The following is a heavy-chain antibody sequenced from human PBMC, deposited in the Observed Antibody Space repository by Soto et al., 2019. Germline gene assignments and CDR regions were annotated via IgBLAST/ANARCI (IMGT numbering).Heavy chain of an antibody. CDR2: IIGSGVST. CDR3: SSIRLXEWLPVTEADY. V-gene: IGHV3-23*01. Sequence: PGWSVRLSCAACAFTFSSYALSGARHAPWPWLEWVSSIIGSGVSTYYAGSLNVLFTISXYXSKNTLYLQMNSLRTEDTAVYYCSSIRLXEWLPVTEADYXGQG. J-gene: IGHJ4*01. D-gene: IGHD3-3*01. CDR1: AFTFSSYA.